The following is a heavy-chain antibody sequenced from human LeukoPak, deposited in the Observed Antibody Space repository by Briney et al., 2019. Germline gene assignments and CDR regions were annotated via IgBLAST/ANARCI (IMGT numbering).Heavy chain of an antibody. Sequence: SETLSLTCTVSGDSISSSSFYWGWIRQTPGKGPEWIGSIYDSENIHYNPSLKSRLTISVDTSRNQFSLKLSSVTAADTAVYYCASQRGGVYSYGFSNYFDYWGQGTLVTVSS. CDR2: IYDSENI. CDR1: GDSISSSSFY. J-gene: IGHJ4*02. V-gene: IGHV4-39*01. D-gene: IGHD5-18*01. CDR3: ASQRGGVYSYGFSNYFDY.